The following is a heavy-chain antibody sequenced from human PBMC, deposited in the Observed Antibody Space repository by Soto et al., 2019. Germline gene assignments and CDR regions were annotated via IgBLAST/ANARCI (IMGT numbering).Heavy chain of an antibody. CDR3: AAEYSSSSELGY. V-gene: IGHV3-30*03. D-gene: IGHD6-6*01. J-gene: IGHJ4*02. Sequence: GGSLRLSCAASGFTFSNYGMHWVRQAPGKGLEWVAVISYNGSRNAYADAVKGRFTISRDNSKNTLYLQMNSLRGEDTALYYWAAEYSSSSELGYWGQGTLVTVS. CDR2: ISYNGSRN. CDR1: GFTFSNYG.